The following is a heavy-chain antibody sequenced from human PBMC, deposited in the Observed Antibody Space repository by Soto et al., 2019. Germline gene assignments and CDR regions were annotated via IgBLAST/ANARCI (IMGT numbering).Heavy chain of an antibody. CDR1: GLISINYV. D-gene: IGHD2-8*02. V-gene: IGHV3-30-3*01. J-gene: IGHJ4*02. Sequence: QVQLVESGGGVVQPGRPRRLSCAASGLISINYVRYWAAQHQGKGREWVAFISYDGTTKYYPDSVKVRFTISRDNSKNTLYLKMNNLRPEDTGVYYCARDVLWSRYFDYWGQGTLVTVSS. CDR3: ARDVLWSRYFDY. CDR2: ISYDGTTK.